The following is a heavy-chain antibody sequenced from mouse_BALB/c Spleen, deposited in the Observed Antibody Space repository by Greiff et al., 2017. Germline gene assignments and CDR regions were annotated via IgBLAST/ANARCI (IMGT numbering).Heavy chain of an antibody. CDR1: GFTFSDYG. CDR3: ARYSVDN. V-gene: IGHV5-15*02. D-gene: IGHD3-1*01. J-gene: IGHJ2*01. Sequence: EVQRVESGGGLVQPGGSRKLSCAASGFTFSDYGMAWVRQAPGKGPEWVAFISNLAYSIYYADTVTGRFTISRENAKNTLYLEMSSLRSEDTAMYYCARYSVDNWGQGTTLTVSS. CDR2: ISNLAYSI.